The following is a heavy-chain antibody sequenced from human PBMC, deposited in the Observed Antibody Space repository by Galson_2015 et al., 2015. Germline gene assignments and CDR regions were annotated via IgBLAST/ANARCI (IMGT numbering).Heavy chain of an antibody. J-gene: IGHJ4*02. D-gene: IGHD3-22*01. Sequence: SVKVSCKAYGYTFTSYGITWARQAPGQGLEWMGWVSPYNGNTNYAQKLQGRVTMTTDTSMGTAYMDLRSLRPDDTAVYYCARWTTYDSTGYYSHWGQGTLVTVSS. CDR3: ARWTTYDSTGYYSH. CDR2: VSPYNGNT. CDR1: GYTFTSYG. V-gene: IGHV1-18*01.